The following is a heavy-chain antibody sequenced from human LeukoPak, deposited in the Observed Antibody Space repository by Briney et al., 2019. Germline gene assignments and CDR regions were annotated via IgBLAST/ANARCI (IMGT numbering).Heavy chain of an antibody. CDR1: SGSFSGYY. J-gene: IGHJ4*02. CDR2: INHSGST. Sequence: PSETLSLTCAVYSGSFSGYYWSWIRQPPGKGLEWIGEINHSGSTNYNPSLKSRVTISVDTSKNQFSLKLSSVTAADTAVYYCARGSGYSSSWANDYWGQGTLVTVSS. CDR3: ARGSGYSSSWANDY. V-gene: IGHV4-34*01. D-gene: IGHD6-13*01.